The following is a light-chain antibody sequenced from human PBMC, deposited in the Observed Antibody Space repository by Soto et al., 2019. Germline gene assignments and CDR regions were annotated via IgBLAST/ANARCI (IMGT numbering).Light chain of an antibody. CDR1: QGISSY. V-gene: IGKV1-9*01. CDR3: QHLNNYPPT. J-gene: IGKJ2*01. CDR2: AAS. Sequence: DVQLTQSPSFLSASVGDRVTITCRASQGISSYLAWYQQKQGKAPKLLILAASTLQSGVPSRFSGSGSTTEFTLTISSLQAEDFATYYWQHLNNYPPTFGQGTKLEIE.